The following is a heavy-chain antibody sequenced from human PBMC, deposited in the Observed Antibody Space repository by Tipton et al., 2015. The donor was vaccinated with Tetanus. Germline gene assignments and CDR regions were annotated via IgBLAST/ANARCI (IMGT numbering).Heavy chain of an antibody. Sequence: QLVQSGAEVKKPGASVKVSCKASGYTFTGYYMHWVRQAPGQGLEWMGWINTNSGGTNYAQKFQGWVTMTRDTSISTAYMELSRLRSDDTAVYYCARQLVVVVAATDYYGMDVWGQGTTVTVSS. CDR2: INTNSGGT. V-gene: IGHV1-2*04. CDR3: ARQLVVVVAATDYYGMDV. CDR1: GYTFTGYY. J-gene: IGHJ6*02. D-gene: IGHD2-15*01.